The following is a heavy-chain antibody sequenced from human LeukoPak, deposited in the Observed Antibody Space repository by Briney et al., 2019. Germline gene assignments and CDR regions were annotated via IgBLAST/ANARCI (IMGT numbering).Heavy chain of an antibody. V-gene: IGHV3-48*01. CDR2: ISSSSTI. Sequence: GGSLSLSRAASGFTFSSYSMNWGRQAPGLWLHWVSSISSSSTIYYADSVKGRFTISRDNAKNSLYLQMNSLRAEDTAVYYCARDAYYDILTGTHDAFDIWGQGTMVTVSS. CDR3: ARDAYYDILTGTHDAFDI. D-gene: IGHD3-9*01. CDR1: GFTFSSYS. J-gene: IGHJ3*02.